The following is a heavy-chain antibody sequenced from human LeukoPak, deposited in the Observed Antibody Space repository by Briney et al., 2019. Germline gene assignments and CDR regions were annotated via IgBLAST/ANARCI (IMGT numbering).Heavy chain of an antibody. V-gene: IGHV3-43*02. D-gene: IGHD1-26*01. CDR3: AKDRGGNYLFYLDY. J-gene: IGHJ4*02. CDR1: GFTFDDYA. Sequence: GGSLRLSCAASGFTFDDYAMHWVRQAPGKGLEWVSLISGDGGSTYYADSVKGRFTISRDNSKNTLYLQMNSLRAEDTAVYYCAKDRGGNYLFYLDYWGQGTLVTVSS. CDR2: ISGDGGST.